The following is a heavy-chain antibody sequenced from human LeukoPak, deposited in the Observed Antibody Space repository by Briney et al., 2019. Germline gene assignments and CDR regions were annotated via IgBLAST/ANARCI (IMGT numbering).Heavy chain of an antibody. CDR3: AREGLTTVTPPGSYDY. V-gene: IGHV1-46*01. D-gene: IGHD4-11*01. CDR2: INPSGGST. Sequence: GASVKVSCKASGYTFTSYYMHWVRQAPGQGLEWMGIINPSGGSTSYAQEFQGRVTMTRDMSTSTAYMELSSLRSEDTAVYYCAREGLTTVTPPGSYDYWGQGTLVTVSS. J-gene: IGHJ4*02. CDR1: GYTFTSYY.